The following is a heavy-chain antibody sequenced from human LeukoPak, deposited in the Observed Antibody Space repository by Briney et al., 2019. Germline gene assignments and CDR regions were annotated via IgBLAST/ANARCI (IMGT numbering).Heavy chain of an antibody. CDR3: ASSSWLRDANFDS. CDR1: GGSIGSGLYY. CDR2: GRIYNSEST. D-gene: IGHD6-13*01. V-gene: IGHV4-61*02. J-gene: IGHJ4*02. Sequence: PSETLSLTCTVSGGSIGSGLYYWNWIRQPAGKGLEWIGRIGRIYNSESTNYNPSLKSRVTISVHTSKNQFSLKLNSVTAADTAVYYCASSSWLRDANFDSWGQGTLVTVSS.